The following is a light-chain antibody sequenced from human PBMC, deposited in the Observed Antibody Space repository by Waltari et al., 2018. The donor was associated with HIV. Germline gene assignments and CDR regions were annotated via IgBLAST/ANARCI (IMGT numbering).Light chain of an antibody. CDR3: QQSYSPTFT. Sequence: DIQMTQSPSSLSASVGDRVTITCRASQSIHSYLNWYQQKPRKAPKLLIYGASSLQSGVPSRFSGSGSGTHFTLTISSLQPEDFATYYCQQSYSPTFTFGPGTKVDFK. CDR2: GAS. V-gene: IGKV1-39*01. J-gene: IGKJ3*01. CDR1: QSIHSY.